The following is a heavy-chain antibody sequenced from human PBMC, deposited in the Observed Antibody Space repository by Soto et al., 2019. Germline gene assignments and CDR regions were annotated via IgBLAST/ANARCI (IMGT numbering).Heavy chain of an antibody. Sequence: TSETLSLTCTVSGGSISSYYWSWIRQPPGKGLEWIGYIYYSGSTNYNPSLKSRVTISVDTSKNQFSLKLSSVTAADTAVYYCARGDSYGSVDYWGQGTLVTVSS. CDR1: GGSISSYY. CDR2: IYYSGST. J-gene: IGHJ4*02. CDR3: ARGDSYGSVDY. V-gene: IGHV4-59*01. D-gene: IGHD5-18*01.